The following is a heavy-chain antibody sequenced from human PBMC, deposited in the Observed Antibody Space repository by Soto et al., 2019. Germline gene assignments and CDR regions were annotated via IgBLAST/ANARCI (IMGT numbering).Heavy chain of an antibody. J-gene: IGHJ6*02. Sequence: QVQLVQSGAEVKKPGSSVKVSCKASGGTFSSYAISWVRQAPGQGLEWMGGIIPIFGTANYAQKFQGRVTITADKSTSTAYMEPSSLRSEDTAVYYCARMGQGLSYDILTGYYTAGYYYYGMDVWGQGTTVTVSS. CDR1: GGTFSSYA. CDR2: IIPIFGTA. V-gene: IGHV1-69*06. CDR3: ARMGQGLSYDILTGYYTAGYYYYGMDV. D-gene: IGHD3-9*01.